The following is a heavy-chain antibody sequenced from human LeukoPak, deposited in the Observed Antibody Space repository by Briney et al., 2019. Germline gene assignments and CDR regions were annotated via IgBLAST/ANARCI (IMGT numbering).Heavy chain of an antibody. CDR3: AREVGATSTSDDAFDI. CDR2: IYYSGST. D-gene: IGHD1-26*01. CDR1: GGSISSYY. J-gene: IGHJ3*02. V-gene: IGHV4-59*01. Sequence: PSETLSLTCTVSGGSISSYYWSWIRQPPGKGLEWIGYIYYSGSTNYNPSLKSRVTISVDTSKNQFSLKLSSVTAADTAVYYCAREVGATSTSDDAFDIWGQGTMVTVSS.